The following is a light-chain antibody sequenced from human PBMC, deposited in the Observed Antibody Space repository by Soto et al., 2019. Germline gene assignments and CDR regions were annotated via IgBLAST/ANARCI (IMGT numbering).Light chain of an antibody. J-gene: IGKJ1*01. V-gene: IGKV1-9*01. CDR2: TAS. Sequence: DIQFSQSPSFRSASVGDRVTITCRASQDISSYLAWYQQRPGKAPRFLMHTASSLQSGVPSRISGSGSGTTFTLTISSLQPEDFATYYCQQLNTFPRTFGQGTKVEV. CDR1: QDISSY. CDR3: QQLNTFPRT.